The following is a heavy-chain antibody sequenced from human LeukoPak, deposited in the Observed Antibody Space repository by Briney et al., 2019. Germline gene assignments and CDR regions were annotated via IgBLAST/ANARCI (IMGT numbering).Heavy chain of an antibody. CDR2: ISSDGSNK. J-gene: IGHJ5*02. D-gene: IGHD5-18*01. Sequence: GRSLRLSCAASGFTFSSYGMHWVRQAPGKGLQWVAFISSDGSNKYYADSVKGRFTISRDNSKNTLSLQMNSLRDEDTAVYYCDPHDSASYLWGQGTLVTVSS. CDR1: GFTFSSYG. CDR3: DPHDSASYL. V-gene: IGHV3-30*03.